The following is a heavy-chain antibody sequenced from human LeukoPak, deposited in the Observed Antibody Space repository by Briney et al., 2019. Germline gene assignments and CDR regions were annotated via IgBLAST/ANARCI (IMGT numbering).Heavy chain of an antibody. V-gene: IGHV4-34*01. J-gene: IGHJ4*02. D-gene: IGHD3-3*01. CDR1: GGSFSRYY. Sequence: SETLSLTCAVYGGSFSRYYWSWIRQPPGKGLEWIGEINHSGSTNYNPSLKSRVTISVDTSKNQFSLRLSSVTAADTAVYYCARHSYDFWSGYHFDYWGQGTLVTVSS. CDR2: INHSGST. CDR3: ARHSYDFWSGYHFDY.